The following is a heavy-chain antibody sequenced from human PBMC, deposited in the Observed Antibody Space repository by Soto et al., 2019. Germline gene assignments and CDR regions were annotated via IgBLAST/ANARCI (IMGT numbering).Heavy chain of an antibody. CDR3: ARVPLRESGINWFHP. V-gene: IGHV1-18*01. J-gene: IGHJ5*02. CDR1: GFTFTSYG. Sequence: QVQLVQSGGDVKKPGASVKVSCKASGFTFTSYGITWVRQTPGQGLEWMGWVNADTGDTNYAQKFQGRVTMATDTSTTTAYMELKSLRSDDTATYYCARVPLRESGINWFHPWGQGTLVTVSA. CDR2: VNADTGDT. D-gene: IGHD3-3*01.